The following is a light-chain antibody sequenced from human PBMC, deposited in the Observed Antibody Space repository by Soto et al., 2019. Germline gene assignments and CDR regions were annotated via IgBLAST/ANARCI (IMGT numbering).Light chain of an antibody. Sequence: QSALTQPASVSGSPGQSITISCTGTSSDVGGYNYVSWYQQHPGKAPKFMIYEVSIRPSGVSNRFSGSKSGNTASLAISGLQAEDEADYFCSSYTTSNTLVVFGGGIKLTVL. CDR3: SSYTTSNTLVV. V-gene: IGLV2-14*01. CDR2: EVS. CDR1: SSDVGGYNY. J-gene: IGLJ2*01.